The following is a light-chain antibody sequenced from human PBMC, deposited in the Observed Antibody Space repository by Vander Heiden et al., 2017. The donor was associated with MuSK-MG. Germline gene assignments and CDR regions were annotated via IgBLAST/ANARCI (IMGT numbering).Light chain of an antibody. CDR1: QSRVYRDGNTY. Sequence: EVVMTQSALSVRVTLGQPACISCRPSQSRVYRDGNTYLDWFQQRPGQAPKRLIYKGPSRDSGVPDRFSGSGSGTDFTLKISRVEADDVGVYYCKQGKHCPNTFGQGTKVEIK. CDR2: KGP. J-gene: IGKJ1*01. V-gene: IGKV2-30*01. CDR3: KQGKHCPNT.